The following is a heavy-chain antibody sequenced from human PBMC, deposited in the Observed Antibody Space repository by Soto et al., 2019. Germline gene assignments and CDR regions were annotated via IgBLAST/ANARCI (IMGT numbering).Heavy chain of an antibody. CDR3: AKDPTYCGGDCYYFDY. CDR2: ISGSGGST. J-gene: IGHJ4*02. CDR1: GFTFSSYA. V-gene: IGHV3-23*01. D-gene: IGHD2-21*02. Sequence: QPGGSLRLSCAASGFTFSSYAMSWVRQAPGKGLEWVSAISGSGGSTYYADSVKGRFTISRDNSKNTLYLQMNSLRAEDTAVYYCAKDPTYCGGDCYYFDYWGQGTLVTVSS.